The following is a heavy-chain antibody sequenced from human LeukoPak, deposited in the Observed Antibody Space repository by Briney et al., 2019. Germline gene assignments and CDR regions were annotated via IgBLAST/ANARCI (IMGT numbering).Heavy chain of an antibody. V-gene: IGHV4-34*01. D-gene: IGHD3-22*01. CDR2: INHSGST. CDR1: GGSFSGYY. Sequence: SETLSLTCAVYGGSFSGYYWSWIRQPPGKGLEWIGEINHSGSTNYNPSLKSRVTISVDTSKNQFSLKLSSVTAADTAVYYCARGTTYYYDSSGYLDYWGQETLVTVSS. J-gene: IGHJ4*02. CDR3: ARGTTYYYDSSGYLDY.